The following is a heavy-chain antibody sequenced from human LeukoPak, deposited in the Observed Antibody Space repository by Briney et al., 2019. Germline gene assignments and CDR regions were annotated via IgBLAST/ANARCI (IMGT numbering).Heavy chain of an antibody. J-gene: IGHJ4*02. Sequence: GGSLRLSCAASGFTFSSYSMNWVRQAPGKGLEWVSSISSSSSYIYYADSVKGRFTISRDNAKNSLYLQMDSLRAEDTAVYYCATLSGPSPTGLDYWGQGTLVTVSS. CDR2: ISSSSSYI. CDR1: GFTFSSYS. V-gene: IGHV3-21*01. D-gene: IGHD3-10*01. CDR3: ATLSGPSPTGLDY.